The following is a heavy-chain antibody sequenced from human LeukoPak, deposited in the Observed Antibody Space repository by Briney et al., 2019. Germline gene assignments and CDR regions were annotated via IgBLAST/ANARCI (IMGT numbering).Heavy chain of an antibody. CDR3: ARPYCSSTSCPFDY. CDR2: IYYSGST. V-gene: IGHV4-39*01. D-gene: IGHD2-2*01. Sequence: SETLSLTCTVSGGSISSCCHYWGWIRQPPGKGLEWIGSIYYSGSTYYNPSLKSRVTISVDTSKNQFSLKLSSVTAADTAVYYRARPYCSSTSCPFDYWGQGTLVTVSS. CDR1: GGSISSCCHY. J-gene: IGHJ4*02.